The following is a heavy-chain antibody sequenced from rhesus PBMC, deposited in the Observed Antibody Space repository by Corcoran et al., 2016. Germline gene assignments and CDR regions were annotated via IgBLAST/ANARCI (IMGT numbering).Heavy chain of an antibody. Sequence: QLQLQESGPGLVKPSETLSLTCAVSGGSISGGYGWSRIRQPPGKGLEGIGHSFGSIGSTYYNPSLKRRVTISTDTSKNKFSLKLSSVTAADAAVYYCARESSSGHYFDYWGQGVLVTVSS. CDR1: GGSISGGYG. V-gene: IGHV4S7*01. CDR2: SFGSIGST. D-gene: IGHD6-31*01. CDR3: ARESSSGHYFDY. J-gene: IGHJ4*01.